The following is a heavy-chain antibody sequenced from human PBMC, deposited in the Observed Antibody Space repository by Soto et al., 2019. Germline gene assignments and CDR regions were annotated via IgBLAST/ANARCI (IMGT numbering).Heavy chain of an antibody. CDR2: ISSSSSYI. CDR3: ARDYDRDYGGNPRGSYYYGMDV. J-gene: IGHJ6*02. D-gene: IGHD4-17*01. V-gene: IGHV3-21*01. Sequence: PGGSLRLSCAASGFTFSSYSMNWVRQAPGKGLEWVSSISSSSSYIYYADSVKGRFTISRDNAKNSLYLQMNSLRAEDTAVYYCARDYDRDYGGNPRGSYYYGMDVWGQGTTVTVSS. CDR1: GFTFSSYS.